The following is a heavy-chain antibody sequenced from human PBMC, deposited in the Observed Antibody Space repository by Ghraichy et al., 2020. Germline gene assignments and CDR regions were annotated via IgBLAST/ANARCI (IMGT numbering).Heavy chain of an antibody. CDR1: GYTFTSYG. CDR3: ARDRVFGLGYLLLWFGEYYYYGMDV. V-gene: IGHV1-18*04. CDR2: ISAYNGNT. Sequence: ASVKVSCKASGYTFTSYGISWVRQAPGQGLEWMGWISAYNGNTNYAQKLQGRVTMTTDTSTSTAYMELRSLRSDDTAVYYCARDRVFGLGYLLLWFGEYYYYGMDVWGQGTTVTVSS. J-gene: IGHJ6*02. D-gene: IGHD3-10*01.